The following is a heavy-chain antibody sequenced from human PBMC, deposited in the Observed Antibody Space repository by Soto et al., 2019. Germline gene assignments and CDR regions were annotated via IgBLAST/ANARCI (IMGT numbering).Heavy chain of an antibody. Sequence: EVQLEESGGALVQPGGSLRLSCAASGFTFKTYNMNWVRQAPGKGLEWVSYIGTSGTLVYYADSVKGRFTISRDNAKNSLFLQMHSLRDEDTALYFCARDPSPASSGWYYFDYWGQGTLVTVSS. CDR2: IGTSGTLV. D-gene: IGHD6-19*01. CDR1: GFTFKTYN. V-gene: IGHV3-48*02. J-gene: IGHJ4*02. CDR3: ARDPSPASSGWYYFDY.